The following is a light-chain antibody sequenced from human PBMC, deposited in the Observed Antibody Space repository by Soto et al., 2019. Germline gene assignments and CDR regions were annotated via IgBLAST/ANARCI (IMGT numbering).Light chain of an antibody. CDR3: QQSYSTPQT. CDR2: AAS. J-gene: IGKJ1*01. V-gene: IGKV1-39*01. Sequence: DIRMTQSPSSLSASVGDRVTITCRASQSISSYLNWYQQKPGTAPKLLIYAASSLQSGVPSRFSGSGSGTDFTLTISSLQPEDFATYYCQQSYSTPQTFGQGTKVDIK. CDR1: QSISSY.